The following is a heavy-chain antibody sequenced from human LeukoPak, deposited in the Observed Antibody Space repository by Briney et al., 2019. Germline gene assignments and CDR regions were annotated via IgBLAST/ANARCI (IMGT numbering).Heavy chain of an antibody. CDR1: GGSFSGYY. D-gene: IGHD3-3*01. CDR3: ARDLYDFWSGYPY. V-gene: IGHV4-34*01. Sequence: PSGTLSLTCAVYGGSFSGYYWSWIRQPPGKGLEWIGEINHSGSTNYNPSLKSRVTISVDTSKNQFSLKLSSVTAADTAVYYCARDLYDFWSGYPYWGQGTLVTVSS. CDR2: INHSGST. J-gene: IGHJ4*02.